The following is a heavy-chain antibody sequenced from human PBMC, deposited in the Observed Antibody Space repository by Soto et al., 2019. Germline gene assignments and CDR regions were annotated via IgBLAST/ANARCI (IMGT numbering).Heavy chain of an antibody. J-gene: IGHJ4*02. CDR3: ASWDYDVLTGYSYDD. Sequence: QVQLMQSGAEVKKPGSSVKVSCKASGGTFNNYGMGWVRQAPGQGLEWMGGIIPMIGRTNYAQKFQGRLTLTADASRSTAYMELRSLRSDDTAVYYCASWDYDVLTGYSYDDWGQGTLVTVSS. D-gene: IGHD3-9*01. CDR1: GGTFNNYG. V-gene: IGHV1-69*01. CDR2: IIPMIGRT.